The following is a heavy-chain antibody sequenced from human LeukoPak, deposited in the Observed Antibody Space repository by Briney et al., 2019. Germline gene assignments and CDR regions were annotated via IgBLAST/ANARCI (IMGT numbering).Heavy chain of an antibody. J-gene: IGHJ4*02. CDR2: LRYDGSEK. Sequence: PGGSLRLSCEASGFTFNNYWMSWVRQAPGKGLEWVAILRYDGSEKYYVDSVKGRFSISRDNTKNSLYLQMNSLRAEDTAVYYCARDSDHVRDYWGQGTLVTVSS. CDR3: ARDSDHVRDY. D-gene: IGHD3-10*01. CDR1: GFTFNNYW. V-gene: IGHV3-7*01.